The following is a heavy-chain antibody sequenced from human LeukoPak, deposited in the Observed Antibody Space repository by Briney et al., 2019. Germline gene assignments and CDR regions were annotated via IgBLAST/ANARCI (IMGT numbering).Heavy chain of an antibody. J-gene: IGHJ4*02. CDR1: GGSISSGDYY. V-gene: IGHV4-30-4*08. Sequence: PSETLSLTCTVSGGSISSGDYYWSWIRQPPGKGLEWTGYIYYSGSTYYNPSLKSRVTISVDTSKSQFSLKLSSVTAADTAVYYCARDRSYGDYLFDYWGQGTLVTVSS. D-gene: IGHD4-17*01. CDR3: ARDRSYGDYLFDY. CDR2: IYYSGST.